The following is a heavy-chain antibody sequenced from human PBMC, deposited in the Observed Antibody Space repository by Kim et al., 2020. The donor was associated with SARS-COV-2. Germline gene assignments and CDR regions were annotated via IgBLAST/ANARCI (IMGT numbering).Heavy chain of an antibody. D-gene: IGHD6-19*01. Sequence: YEQKFQDRVTMTRDTSTSTVYMELSSLRSEDTAVYYCARERVEWLEFDYWGQGTLVTVSS. J-gene: IGHJ4*02. V-gene: IGHV1-46*01. CDR3: ARERVEWLEFDY.